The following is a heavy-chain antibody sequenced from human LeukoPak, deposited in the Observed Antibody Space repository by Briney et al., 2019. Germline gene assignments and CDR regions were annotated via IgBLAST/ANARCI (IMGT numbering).Heavy chain of an antibody. CDR3: AKDRSGYGDAFDI. Sequence: PGGSLRLSCAASGFTFSSYGMHWVRQAPGKGLEWVAVISYDGSNKYYADSVKGRFTISRDNSKNTLYLQMNSLRAEDTAVYYCAKDRSGYGDAFDIWGQGTMVTVSP. CDR2: ISYDGSNK. V-gene: IGHV3-30*18. CDR1: GFTFSSYG. D-gene: IGHD3-3*01. J-gene: IGHJ3*02.